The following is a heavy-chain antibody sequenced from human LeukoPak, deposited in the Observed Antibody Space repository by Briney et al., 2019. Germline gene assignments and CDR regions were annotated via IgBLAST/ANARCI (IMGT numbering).Heavy chain of an antibody. CDR2: IIPIFGTA. V-gene: IGHV1-69*05. J-gene: IGHJ4*02. Sequence: TVKVSCKASGGTFSSYAISWVRQAPGQGLEWMGRIIPIFGTANYAQKFQGRVTITTDESTSTAYMELSSLRSEDTAVYYCARPQTYYYDSSGYVRWGQGTLVTVSS. D-gene: IGHD3-22*01. CDR3: ARPQTYYYDSSGYVR. CDR1: GGTFSSYA.